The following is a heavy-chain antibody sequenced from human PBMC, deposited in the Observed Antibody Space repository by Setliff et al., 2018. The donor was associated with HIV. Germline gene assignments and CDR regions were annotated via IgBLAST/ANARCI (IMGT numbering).Heavy chain of an antibody. CDR3: ASYYGSGAHYPYYFYMDV. Sequence: ASVKVSCKASSEYTFTNFNINWVRQAPGQGLEWMGWMHPHSGNTDYTQKFQGRVTMTRNTSISTAYMELSSLRSEDTAVYYCASYYGSGAHYPYYFYMDVWGKGTTVTVSS. CDR1: SEYTFTNFN. D-gene: IGHD3-10*01. CDR2: MHPHSGNT. J-gene: IGHJ6*03. V-gene: IGHV1-8*02.